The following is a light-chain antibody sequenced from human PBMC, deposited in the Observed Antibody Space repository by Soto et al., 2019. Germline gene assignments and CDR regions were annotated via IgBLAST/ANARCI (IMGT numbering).Light chain of an antibody. J-gene: IGLJ2*01. V-gene: IGLV1-47*01. CDR1: SSNIGSNY. CDR2: RNN. Sequence: QSVLTQPPSASGTPGQRVTISCSGSSSNIGSNYVYRYQQLPGTAPKLLIYRNNQRPSGVPDRFSGSKSGTSASLAISGLRSEDEADYYCAAWDDSLSGYVVFGGGTKLTVL. CDR3: AAWDDSLSGYVV.